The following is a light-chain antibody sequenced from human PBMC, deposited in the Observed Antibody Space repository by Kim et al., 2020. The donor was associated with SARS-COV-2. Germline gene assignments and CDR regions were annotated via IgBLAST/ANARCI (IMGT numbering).Light chain of an antibody. V-gene: IGKV3-15*01. J-gene: IGKJ5*01. CDR3: EQYNHWPPIT. CDR1: QSDRTH. Sequence: SPGDRAPLSGRAWQSDRTHVAWNQHKASQAPRPRIYGGSTRATGIPARFSGSGSGREFTLNISSLQSEDFALYYCEQYNHWPPITFGQGTRREI. CDR2: GGS.